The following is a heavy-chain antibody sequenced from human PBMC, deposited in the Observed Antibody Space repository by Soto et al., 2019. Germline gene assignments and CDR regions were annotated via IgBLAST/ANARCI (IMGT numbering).Heavy chain of an antibody. D-gene: IGHD6-13*01. CDR3: AKDGGPYSSIWYDDYFYGMDV. CDR2: IIPILGIA. Sequence: SVKVSCKASGGTFSSYTISWVRQAPGQGLEWMGRIIPILGIANYAQKFQGRVTITADKSTSTAYMELSSLRSEDTAVYYCAKDGGPYSSIWYDDYFYGMDVWG. CDR1: GGTFSSYT. J-gene: IGHJ6*02. V-gene: IGHV1-69*04.